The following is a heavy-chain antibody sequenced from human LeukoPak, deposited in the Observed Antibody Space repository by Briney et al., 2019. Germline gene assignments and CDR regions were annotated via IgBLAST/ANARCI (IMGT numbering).Heavy chain of an antibody. D-gene: IGHD3-22*01. J-gene: IGHJ4*02. Sequence: PSETLSLTCTVSGGSISRGSYHWAWIRQPPGKGLEWIGNIYHTGGTYYNPSLKSRVTISIDTSKNHCSLKLSSVTAADTAVYYCARHDNSGLDFWGQGTLVTVSS. CDR3: ARHDNSGLDF. CDR2: IYHTGGT. CDR1: GGSISRGSYH. V-gene: IGHV4-39*01.